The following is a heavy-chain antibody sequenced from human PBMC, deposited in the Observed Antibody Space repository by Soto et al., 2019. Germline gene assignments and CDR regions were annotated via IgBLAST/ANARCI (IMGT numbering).Heavy chain of an antibody. CDR3: ARRYYGGNALDAFDI. D-gene: IGHD4-17*01. Sequence: ASVKVSCKASGYTFTSYGISWVRQAPGQGLEWMGWISAYNGNTNYAQKLQGRVTMTTDTSTSTAYMELRGLRSDDTAVYYCARRYYGGNALDAFDIWGQGTMVTVSS. CDR1: GYTFTSYG. J-gene: IGHJ3*02. V-gene: IGHV1-18*01. CDR2: ISAYNGNT.